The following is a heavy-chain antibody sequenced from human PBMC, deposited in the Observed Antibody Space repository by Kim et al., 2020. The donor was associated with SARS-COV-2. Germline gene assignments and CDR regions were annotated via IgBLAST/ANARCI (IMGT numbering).Heavy chain of an antibody. D-gene: IGHD2-21*02. CDR3: AKGGWTSERNWDWDCYLDV. V-gene: IGHV3-30*18. J-gene: IGHJ4*02. CDR2: ISKDGNNK. CDR1: GFTFSTYA. Sequence: GGSLRLSCAASGFTFSTYAMHWVRQAPGKGPEWVAAISKDGNNKYYADSVKGRFTISRDNSKNTLYLQMDSLRPEDTAVYYCAKGGWTSERNWDWDCYLDVWGQGTLVTVSS.